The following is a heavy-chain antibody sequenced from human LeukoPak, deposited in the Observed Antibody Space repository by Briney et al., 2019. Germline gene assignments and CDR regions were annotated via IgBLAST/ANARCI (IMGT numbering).Heavy chain of an antibody. Sequence: SETLSLTCTVSGGSVSSGSYYWSWIRQPPGRGLEWIGYIYYSGSTNYNPSLKSRVTISVDTSKNQFSLKLSSVTAADTAVYYCARGRPPAYWGQGTLVTVSS. V-gene: IGHV4-61*01. J-gene: IGHJ4*02. CDR1: GGSVSSGSYY. CDR2: IYYSGST. CDR3: ARGRPPAY.